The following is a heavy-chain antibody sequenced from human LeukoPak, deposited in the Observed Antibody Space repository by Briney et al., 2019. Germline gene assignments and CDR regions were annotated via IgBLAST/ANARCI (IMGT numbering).Heavy chain of an antibody. CDR3: AKSIYWTNPYYFDY. V-gene: IGHV3-30*04. J-gene: IGHJ4*02. Sequence: PGGSLRLSCAASGFTFSSYTMHWVRQAPGKGLEWVAVISYDGSNKYYADSVKGRFTISRDNSKNTLYLQMNGLRAEDTAVYYCAKSIYWTNPYYFDYWGQGTLVTVSS. CDR1: GFTFSSYT. D-gene: IGHD2-8*01. CDR2: ISYDGSNK.